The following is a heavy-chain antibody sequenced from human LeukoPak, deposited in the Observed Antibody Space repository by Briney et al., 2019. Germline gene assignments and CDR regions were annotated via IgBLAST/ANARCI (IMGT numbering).Heavy chain of an antibody. J-gene: IGHJ4*02. Sequence: GGSLRLSCAASGFTFSSYGMHWVRQAPGKGLEGVAVISSDGSNKYYADSVKGRFTISRDNSKKTLNLQMNSLRADDTAVYYCAKASHSYRYGYFDYWGQGTLVTVSS. CDR2: ISSDGSNK. CDR1: GFTFSSYG. V-gene: IGHV3-30*18. CDR3: AKASHSYRYGYFDY. D-gene: IGHD5-18*01.